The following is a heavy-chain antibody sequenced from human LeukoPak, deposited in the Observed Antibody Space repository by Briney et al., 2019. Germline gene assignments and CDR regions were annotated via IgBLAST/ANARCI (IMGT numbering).Heavy chain of an antibody. J-gene: IGHJ4*02. V-gene: IGHV4-34*01. Sequence: SETLSVTCAVYGGSFNGYYWTWIRQPPGNGLEWIGEINHSGSTDYNPSLKSRVTISVDTSKNQFSLKLNSVTAADTAVYYCARGQLRLSNWGQGSLVIVSS. D-gene: IGHD6-25*01. CDR3: ARGQLRLSN. CDR1: GGSFNGYY. CDR2: INHSGST.